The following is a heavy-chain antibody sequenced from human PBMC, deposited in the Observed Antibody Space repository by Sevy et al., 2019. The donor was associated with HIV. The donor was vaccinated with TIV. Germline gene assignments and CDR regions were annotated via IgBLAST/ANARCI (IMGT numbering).Heavy chain of an antibody. CDR3: ARREHIVVVTAPGAFDI. V-gene: IGHV5-51*01. J-gene: IGHJ3*02. Sequence: GESLKISCKGSGYSFTSYWIGWVRQMPGKGLEWMGIIYPGDSDTRYSPSFQGQVTISADKSISTAYLQWSSLKASDTATYYCARREHIVVVTAPGAFDIWGQGTMVTVSS. CDR2: IYPGDSDT. D-gene: IGHD2-21*02. CDR1: GYSFTSYW.